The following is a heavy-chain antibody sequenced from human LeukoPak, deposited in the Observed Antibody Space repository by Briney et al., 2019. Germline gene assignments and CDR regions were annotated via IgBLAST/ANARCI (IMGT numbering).Heavy chain of an antibody. D-gene: IGHD2-2*01. J-gene: IGHJ4*02. Sequence: VGSLRLSCAASGFTFSSYGMRWVRQAPGKGLEWVAFIRYDGSNKYYADSVKGRFTISRDNSKNTLYLQMNSLRADAAAVYYTTKDLNRYQHLYSFYYWGQGTLVTVSS. CDR1: GFTFSSYG. CDR3: TKDLNRYQHLYSFYY. CDR2: IRYDGSNK. V-gene: IGHV3-30*02.